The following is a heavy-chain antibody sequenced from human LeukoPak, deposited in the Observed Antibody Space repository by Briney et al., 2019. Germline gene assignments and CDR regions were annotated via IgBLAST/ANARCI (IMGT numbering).Heavy chain of an antibody. Sequence: ASVKVSCKASGYTFTSYGISWVRQAPGQGLEWMGWISAYNGNTNYAQKLQGRVTMTTDTSTSTACMELRSMRFDDTSVYYCARDFGGPGNWFDPWGQGTLVTVSS. CDR2: ISAYNGNT. V-gene: IGHV1-18*01. J-gene: IGHJ5*02. CDR3: ARDFGGPGNWFDP. CDR1: GYTFTSYG. D-gene: IGHD3-10*01.